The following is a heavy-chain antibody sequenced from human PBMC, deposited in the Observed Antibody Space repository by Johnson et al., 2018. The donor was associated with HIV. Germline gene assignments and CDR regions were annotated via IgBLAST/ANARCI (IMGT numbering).Heavy chain of an antibody. CDR3: VGGWDAFDI. J-gene: IGHJ3*02. D-gene: IGHD3-16*01. Sequence: VQLVESGGGVVQPGESLRLSCAASGFTFSSYVMHWVRQAPGKGLEWVGRIKSKTDGGTTDYAAPVKGRFTISRDNSKNTLYLQMNSLRAEDTAVYYCVGGWDAFDIWGQGTMVTVSS. CDR2: IKSKTDGGTT. CDR1: GFTFSSYV. V-gene: IGHV3-15*01.